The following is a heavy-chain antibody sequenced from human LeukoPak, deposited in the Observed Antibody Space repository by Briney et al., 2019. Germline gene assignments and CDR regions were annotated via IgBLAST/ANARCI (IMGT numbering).Heavy chain of an antibody. Sequence: PGGSLRLSCAASGFSVGSNYMSWVRQAPGKGLEWVSVIYTGGTTHYAESVMGRFTISRDDSHNTVHLHMSGLRAEDTAVYYCAREGRFQSFDYWGQGTLVAVPS. J-gene: IGHJ4*02. CDR3: AREGRFQSFDY. V-gene: IGHV3-53*01. CDR2: IYTGGTT. CDR1: GFSVGSNY.